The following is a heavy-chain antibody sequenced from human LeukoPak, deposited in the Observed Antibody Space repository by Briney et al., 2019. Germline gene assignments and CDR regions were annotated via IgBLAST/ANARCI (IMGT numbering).Heavy chain of an antibody. CDR2: INPNSGGT. D-gene: IGHD3-3*01. Sequence: ASVKVSCKASGYTFTGYYMHWVRQAPGQGLEWMGWINPNSGGTNYAQKFQGRVTMTRDTSISTAYMELSRLRSDDTAVYYCASLSAYYTGPHDYYYYMDVWGKGTTVTVSS. CDR3: ASLSAYYTGPHDYYYYMDV. J-gene: IGHJ6*03. CDR1: GYTFTGYY. V-gene: IGHV1-2*02.